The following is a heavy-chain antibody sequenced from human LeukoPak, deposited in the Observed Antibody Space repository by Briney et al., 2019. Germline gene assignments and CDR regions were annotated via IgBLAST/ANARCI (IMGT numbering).Heavy chain of an antibody. V-gene: IGHV3-23*01. Sequence: GGSLRLSCAASGFTFSSYGMSWVRQAPGKGLEWVSALSGSGGSTYYADSVKARFTISRDNAKNSLYLQMNSLRAEDTALYYCARGGNCYGSGSYSNAFDIWGQGTMVTVSS. D-gene: IGHD3-10*01. CDR1: GFTFSSYG. CDR3: ARGGNCYGSGSYSNAFDI. CDR2: LSGSGGST. J-gene: IGHJ3*02.